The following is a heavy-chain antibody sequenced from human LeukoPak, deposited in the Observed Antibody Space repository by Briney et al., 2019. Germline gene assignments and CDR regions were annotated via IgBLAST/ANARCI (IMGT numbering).Heavy chain of an antibody. CDR1: GFTFSSYA. J-gene: IGHJ3*02. CDR3: ARDLMATVTTGAFDI. Sequence: PGGSLRLSCAASGFTFSSYAMHWVRQAPGKGLEWVAVISYDGSNKYYADSVKGRFTISRDNSKNTLYLQMNSLRAEDTAVYYCARDLMATVTTGAFDIWGQGTMVTVSS. D-gene: IGHD4-17*01. V-gene: IGHV3-30*04. CDR2: ISYDGSNK.